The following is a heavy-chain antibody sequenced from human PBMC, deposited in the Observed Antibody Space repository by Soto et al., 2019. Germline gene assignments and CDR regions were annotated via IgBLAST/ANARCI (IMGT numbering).Heavy chain of an antibody. J-gene: IGHJ6*03. V-gene: IGHV4-4*02. D-gene: IGHD3-16*02. CDR3: AREVRRWELSLRDYYYYMDV. CDR2: IYHSGST. Sequence: SETLSLTCAVSSGSISSSNWWSWVRQPPGKGLEWIGEIYHSGSTNYNPSLKSRVTISVDKSKNQFSLKLSSVTAADTAVYYCAREVRRWELSLRDYYYYMDVWGKGTTVTVSS. CDR1: SGSISSSNW.